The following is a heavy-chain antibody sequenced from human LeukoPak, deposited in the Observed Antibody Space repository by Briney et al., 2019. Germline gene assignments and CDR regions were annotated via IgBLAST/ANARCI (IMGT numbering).Heavy chain of an antibody. D-gene: IGHD3-16*02. CDR2: INHSGST. CDR1: GGSFSGYY. J-gene: IGHJ4*02. CDR3: ARIPVSDYVWGSYRPHYFDY. V-gene: IGHV4-34*01. Sequence: SETLSLTCAVYGGSFSGYYWSWIRQPPGKGLEWIGEINHSGSTNYNPSLKSRVTISVDTSKNQFSLKLSSVTAADTAVYYCARIPVSDYVWGSYRPHYFDYWGQGTLVTVSS.